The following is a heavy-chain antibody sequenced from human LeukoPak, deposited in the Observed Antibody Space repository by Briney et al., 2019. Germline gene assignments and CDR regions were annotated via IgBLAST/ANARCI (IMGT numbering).Heavy chain of an antibody. CDR2: IWYDGSNK. Sequence: GGSLRLSCAASGFTFSSYGMHWVRQAPGKGLEWVAVIWYDGSNKYYVDSVKGRFTISRDNSKNSLYLQMNSLRAEDTAVYYCASPPSFTGSFYGSGDAFDIWGQGTMVTVSS. CDR1: GFTFSSYG. D-gene: IGHD3-10*01. J-gene: IGHJ3*02. CDR3: ASPPSFTGSFYGSGDAFDI. V-gene: IGHV3-33*01.